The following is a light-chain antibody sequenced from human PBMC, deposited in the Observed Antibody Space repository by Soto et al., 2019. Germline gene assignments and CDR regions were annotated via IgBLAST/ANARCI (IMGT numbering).Light chain of an antibody. CDR2: RNN. CDR3: AAWDDSLSGYVV. J-gene: IGLJ2*01. Sequence: QSVLTQPPSASGTPVQRVTSSCSGISSNIGSNYVYWYQQLPGTAPKLLIYRNNQRPSGVPDRFSGSKSGTSASLAISGLRSEDEADCYCAAWDDSLSGYVVFGGGTKLTVL. CDR1: SSNIGSNY. V-gene: IGLV1-47*01.